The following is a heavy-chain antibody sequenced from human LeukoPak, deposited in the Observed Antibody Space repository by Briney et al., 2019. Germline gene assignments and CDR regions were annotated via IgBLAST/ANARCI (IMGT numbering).Heavy chain of an antibody. J-gene: IGHJ3*02. CDR2: INHSGST. CDR1: GGSFSGYY. V-gene: IGHV4-34*01. CDR3: ARRLRSTRWGTNYYGSGSYYNGPFDI. Sequence: SETLSLTCAVYGGSFSGYYWSWIRQPPGKGLEWIGEINHSGSTNYNPSLKSRVTISVDTSKNQFSLKLSSVTAADTAVYYCARRLRSTRWGTNYYGSGSYYNGPFDIWGQGTMVTVSS. D-gene: IGHD3-10*01.